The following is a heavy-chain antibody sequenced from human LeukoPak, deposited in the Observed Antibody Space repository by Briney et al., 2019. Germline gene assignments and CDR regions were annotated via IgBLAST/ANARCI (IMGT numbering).Heavy chain of an antibody. D-gene: IGHD6-13*01. J-gene: IGHJ4*02. CDR1: GGSFCGYY. CDR3: ARGHPESHSSSWGSPEVYYFDY. Sequence: SETLFLTCAGFGGSFCGYYWSWIRQPPGKGLEWVGEIKHSGSTNYNPYLESRVTRSVDTSKNQHSLTPSSVTAADTAVYYCARGHPESHSSSWGSPEVYYFDYWGQGTLVTVSS. V-gene: IGHV4-34*01. CDR2: IKHSGST.